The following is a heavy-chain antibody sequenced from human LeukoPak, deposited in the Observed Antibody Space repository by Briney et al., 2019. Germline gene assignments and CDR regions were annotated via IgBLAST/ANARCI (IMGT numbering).Heavy chain of an antibody. D-gene: IGHD3-16*01. CDR1: GGSISTYY. CDR3: AREGGPYRPLDY. CDR2: IYTSGST. J-gene: IGHJ4*02. V-gene: IGHV4-4*07. Sequence: SETLSLTCTVSGGSISTYYCSWIRQPAGKGLEWIGRIYTSGSTSYNSSLKSRVTMSVDTSKNQFSLKLSSVTAADTAVYYCAREGGPYRPLDYSGQGTLVTVS.